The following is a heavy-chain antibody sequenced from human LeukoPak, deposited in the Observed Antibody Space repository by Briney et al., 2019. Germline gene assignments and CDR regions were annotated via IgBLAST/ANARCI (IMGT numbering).Heavy chain of an antibody. D-gene: IGHD6-6*01. V-gene: IGHV1-18*01. CDR2: ISAYNGNT. CDR1: GYTFTSYG. Sequence: GASVKVSCKASGYTFTSYGISWVRQAPGQGLEWMGWISAYNGNTSYAQKLQGRVTMTTDTSTSTAYMELRSLRSDDTAVYYCTRVSSSKGVWFDPWGQGTLVTVSS. CDR3: TRVSSSKGVWFDP. J-gene: IGHJ5*02.